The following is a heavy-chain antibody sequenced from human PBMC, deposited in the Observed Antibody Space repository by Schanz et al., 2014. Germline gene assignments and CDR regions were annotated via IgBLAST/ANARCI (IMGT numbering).Heavy chain of an antibody. CDR1: GFTFSSYG. V-gene: IGHV3-30*19. D-gene: IGHD2-15*01. CDR2: IWYDGSNK. Sequence: QAQLVEPGGGVVQFGRSLRLSCVASGFTFSSYGMHWVRQAPGKGLEWVAVIWYDGSNKYYADSVKGRFTISRDNSKNTLYLQMNTLRAEDTAVYYCARDRGYCSGGSCLTFDYWGQGTLVTVSS. CDR3: ARDRGYCSGGSCLTFDY. J-gene: IGHJ4*02.